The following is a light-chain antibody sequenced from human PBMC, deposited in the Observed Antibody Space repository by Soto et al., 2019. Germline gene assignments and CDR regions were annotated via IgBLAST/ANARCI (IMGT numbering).Light chain of an antibody. CDR2: DVT. V-gene: IGLV2-11*01. J-gene: IGLJ2*01. Sequence: QSALTQPRSVSGSPGQSVTISCTATTSDVGGYNYVSWYQQHPGKAPKLMIYDVTKRPSGVPDRFSGSKSGNTASLTISGLQAGDEAEYFCCSYAGRYTLAFGGGTKVTVL. CDR3: CSYAGRYTLA. CDR1: TSDVGGYNY.